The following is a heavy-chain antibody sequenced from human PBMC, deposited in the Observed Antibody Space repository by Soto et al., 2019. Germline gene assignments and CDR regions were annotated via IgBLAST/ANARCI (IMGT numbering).Heavy chain of an antibody. J-gene: IGHJ4*02. CDR3: ASDPSVAAAGILLDY. Sequence: GGSMRLCSASSGLSVSSYAMSLVLQEPGKWLEWVSAISGSGGSTYYADSVKGRFTISRDNSKNTLYLQMNSLRAEDTAVYYCASDPSVAAAGILLDYWGQGTQVTVSS. V-gene: IGHV3-23*01. CDR1: GLSVSSYA. D-gene: IGHD6-13*01. CDR2: ISGSGGST.